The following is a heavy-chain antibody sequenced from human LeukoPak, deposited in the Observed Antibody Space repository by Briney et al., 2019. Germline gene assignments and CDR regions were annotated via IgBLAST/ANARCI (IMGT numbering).Heavy chain of an antibody. J-gene: IGHJ4*02. CDR1: GYTFTGYY. D-gene: IGHD1-26*01. V-gene: IGHV1-2*02. CDR2: INPNSGGT. Sequence: ASVKVSCEASGYTFTGYYMHWVRQAPGQGLGWMGWINPNSGGTNYAQKFQGRVTMTRDTSISKAYMELSWLRSGDTAVYYCARVRVGATKSFDYWGQGTLVTVSS. CDR3: ARVRVGATKSFDY.